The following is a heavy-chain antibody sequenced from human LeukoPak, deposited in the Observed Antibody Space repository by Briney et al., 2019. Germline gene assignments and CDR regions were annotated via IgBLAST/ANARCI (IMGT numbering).Heavy chain of an antibody. CDR2: IYYSGST. V-gene: IGHV4-59*01. J-gene: IGHJ6*02. CDR1: GGSFSGYY. CDR3: ARDRRTDFWSGSYCYYGMDV. D-gene: IGHD3-3*01. Sequence: TSETLSLTCAVYGGSFSGYYWSWIRQPPGKGLEWSGYIYYSGSTNYNPSLKSRVTISVDTSKNQFSLKLSSVTAADTAVYYCARDRRTDFWSGSYCYYGMDVWGQGTTVTVSS.